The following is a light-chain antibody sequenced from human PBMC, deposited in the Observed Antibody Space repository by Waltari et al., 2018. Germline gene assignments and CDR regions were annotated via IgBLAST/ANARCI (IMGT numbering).Light chain of an antibody. CDR2: QVS. J-gene: IGKJ1*01. CDR1: QSPVFSDGNTY. Sequence: DVVMTQSPLSLPVTLGQPASISCRSSQSPVFSDGNTYLNWFPQRPGQSPRRLIYQVSDRDSGVPDRFSGSGSGTDFTLKISRVEAEDVGLYYCMQGTHWPWTFGQGTKVEIK. V-gene: IGKV2-30*01. CDR3: MQGTHWPWT.